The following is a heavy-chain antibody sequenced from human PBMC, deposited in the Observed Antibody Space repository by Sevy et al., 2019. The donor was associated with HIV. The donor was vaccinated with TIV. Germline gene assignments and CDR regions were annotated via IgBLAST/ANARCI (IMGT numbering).Heavy chain of an antibody. CDR2: IKQEGSEK. Sequence: GGSLRLSCEASELSFSSYWMSWVRQAPGKGLEWVANIKQEGSEKNYADSVKGRFTISRDNAKNSLYLQMNSLRAEDTAVYYCASDGGLVPAPLPYYPYGMDLWGQGTTVTVSS. D-gene: IGHD2-2*01. V-gene: IGHV3-7*01. J-gene: IGHJ6*01. CDR1: ELSFSSYW. CDR3: ASDGGLVPAPLPYYPYGMDL.